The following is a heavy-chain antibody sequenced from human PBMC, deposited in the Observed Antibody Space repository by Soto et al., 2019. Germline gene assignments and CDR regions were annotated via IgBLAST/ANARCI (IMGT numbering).Heavy chain of an antibody. CDR2: INHSGST. J-gene: IGHJ6*02. Sequence: QVQLQQWGAGLLKPSETLSLTCAVYGGSFSGYYWSWIRQPPGKGLEWIGEINHSGSTNYNPSLKSRVTISVDTSKNQFSLKLSSVTAADTAVYYCVRHRGLAAYYYYGMDVWGQGTTVTVSS. D-gene: IGHD6-6*01. CDR1: GGSFSGYY. V-gene: IGHV4-34*01. CDR3: VRHRGLAAYYYYGMDV.